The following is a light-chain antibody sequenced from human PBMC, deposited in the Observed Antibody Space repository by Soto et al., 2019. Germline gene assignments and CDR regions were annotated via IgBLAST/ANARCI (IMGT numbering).Light chain of an antibody. Sequence: EMVMTQSPATLSVSPGERATLSCRASQSVSSNLAWYQQKPGQAPRLLIYGASIRATGIPGRFSGSGSGTEFTLTISSLQSEDFAVYYCQQYNNWPQTFGQGTKV. V-gene: IGKV3-15*01. CDR1: QSVSSN. CDR3: QQYNNWPQT. J-gene: IGKJ1*01. CDR2: GAS.